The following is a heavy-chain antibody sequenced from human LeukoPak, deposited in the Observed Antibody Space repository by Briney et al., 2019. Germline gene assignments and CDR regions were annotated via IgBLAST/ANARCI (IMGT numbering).Heavy chain of an antibody. CDR1: GYTFTSYD. V-gene: IGHV1-8*03. CDR3: ASRGGYASLDYFDY. CDR2: MNPNSGNT. Sequence: ASVKVSCKASGYTFTSYDINWVRQATGQGLEWMGWMNPNSGNTGYAQRFQGRVTITRNTSISTAYMELSSLRSEDTAVYYCASRGGYASLDYFDYWGQGTLVTVSS. D-gene: IGHD3-16*01. J-gene: IGHJ4*02.